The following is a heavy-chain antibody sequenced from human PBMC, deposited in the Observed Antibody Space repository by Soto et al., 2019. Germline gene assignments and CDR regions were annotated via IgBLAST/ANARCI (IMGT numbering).Heavy chain of an antibody. CDR1: GFTFSDYY. J-gene: IGHJ6*02. CDR3: ARAVVPAAMGGLGV. D-gene: IGHD2-2*01. V-gene: IGHV3-11*05. CDR2: ISSSSSYT. Sequence: QVQLVESGGGLVKPGGSLRLSCAASGFTFSDYYMSWIRQAPGKGLEWVSYISSSSSYTNYADSVKGRFTISRDNAKNSLYLQMNSLRAEDTAVYYCARAVVPAAMGGLGVWGQGTTVTVSS.